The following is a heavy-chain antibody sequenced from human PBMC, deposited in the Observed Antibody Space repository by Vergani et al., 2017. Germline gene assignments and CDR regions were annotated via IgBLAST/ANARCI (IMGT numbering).Heavy chain of an antibody. D-gene: IGHD3-3*01. CDR2: IYYSGST. CDR3: AREVTIFGVVIRTFDP. Sequence: QVQLQESGPGLVKPSETLSLTCTVSGGSVSSGSYYWSWIRQPPGKGLEWIGYIYYSGSTHYNPSLKSRVTISVDTSKNQFSLKLSSVTAADTAVYYCAREVTIFGVVIRTFDPWGQGTLVTVSS. V-gene: IGHV4-61*01. J-gene: IGHJ5*02. CDR1: GGSVSSGSYY.